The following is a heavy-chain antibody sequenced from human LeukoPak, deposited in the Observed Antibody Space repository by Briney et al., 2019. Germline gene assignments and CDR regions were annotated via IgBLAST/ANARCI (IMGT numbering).Heavy chain of an antibody. V-gene: IGHV4-39*01. CDR1: GGSISSRPYY. D-gene: IGHD6-13*01. Sequence: PSETLSLTCTVSGGSISSRPYYWGWIRQPPGKGLEWLGSFSYSGSTYYKPSLKSRVTISVDTSKNQFSLKLSSMTAADTAVYYCARLVGSSWYHEVLLGRDYWGRGTLVTVSS. J-gene: IGHJ4*02. CDR2: FSYSGST. CDR3: ARLVGSSWYHEVLLGRDY.